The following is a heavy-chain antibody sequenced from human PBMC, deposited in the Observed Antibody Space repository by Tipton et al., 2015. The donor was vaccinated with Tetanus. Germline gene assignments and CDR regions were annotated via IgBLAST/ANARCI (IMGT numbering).Heavy chain of an antibody. Sequence: SLRLSCAASGFTFSNYWMSWVRQAPGKGLEWVANIKPDGSEAFYVDSLKGRFIISRDNAKNSLYLQMNSLRADDTAVYFCARVHTPGLLGRYPFDYWGQGTLVTVSS. D-gene: IGHD2-21*02. J-gene: IGHJ4*02. V-gene: IGHV3-7*01. CDR1: GFTFSNYW. CDR2: IKPDGSEA. CDR3: ARVHTPGLLGRYPFDY.